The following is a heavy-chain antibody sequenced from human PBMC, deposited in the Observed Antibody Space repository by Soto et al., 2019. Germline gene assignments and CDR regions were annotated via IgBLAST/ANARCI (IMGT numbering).Heavy chain of an antibody. Sequence: EVQLLESGGGLVQPGGSLRLSCAASGFTFSNFAMTWVRQSPGKGLEWVSAVSGSGGSPYYADSVKGRFTISRDNSKNTLYLQMNSLRSEDTAVYYCAKDSSLLMWFDGSFDMWGQGTRVTVSS. CDR1: GFTFSNFA. CDR2: VSGSGGSP. J-gene: IGHJ3*02. V-gene: IGHV3-23*01. CDR3: AKDSSLLMWFDGSFDM. D-gene: IGHD3-10*01.